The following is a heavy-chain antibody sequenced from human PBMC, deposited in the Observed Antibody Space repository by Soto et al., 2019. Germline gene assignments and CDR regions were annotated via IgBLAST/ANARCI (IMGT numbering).Heavy chain of an antibody. CDR3: ARGSGYSGSSYWDY. V-gene: IGHV4-59*01. CDR1: GGSITSSY. CDR2: IYDSGNT. J-gene: IGHJ4*02. D-gene: IGHD5-12*01. Sequence: QVQLQESGPGLVKPSETLSLTCFVSGGSITSSYWIWIRQPPGKGLEWIGYIYDSGNTNYNPSLKSRVTISVDKSKNQFSQKLSSVTAADTAVYYCARGSGYSGSSYWDYWGQGTLVTVSS.